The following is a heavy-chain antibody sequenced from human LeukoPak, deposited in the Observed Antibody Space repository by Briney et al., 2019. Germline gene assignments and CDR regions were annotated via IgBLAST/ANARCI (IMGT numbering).Heavy chain of an antibody. CDR3: ARVSDFWSGYGY. J-gene: IGHJ4*02. V-gene: IGHV1-8*01. CDR2: MNPNSGNT. CDR1: GYTFTSYD. D-gene: IGHD3-3*01. Sequence: GASVKVSCKASGYTFTSYDINWVRQATGQGLEWMGWMNPNSGNTGYAQKFQGRVTMTRNTSISTAYMELSSLRSEDTAVYYCARVSDFWSGYGYWGQGTLVTVSS.